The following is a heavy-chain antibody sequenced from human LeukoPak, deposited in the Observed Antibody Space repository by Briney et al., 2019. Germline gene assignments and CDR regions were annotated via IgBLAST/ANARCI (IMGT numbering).Heavy chain of an antibody. J-gene: IGHJ5*02. CDR2: INPSGGST. CDR1: GYTFTSYY. Sequence: GASVKVSCKASGYTFTSYYMHWVRQAPGQGLEWMGIINPSGGSTSYAQKFQGRVTMTRDTSTSTVYMELSSLRSEDTAVYYCARDRKPTTWYYDFWSGYPTLNWFDPWGQGTLVTVSS. CDR3: ARDRKPTTWYYDFWSGYPTLNWFDP. D-gene: IGHD3-3*01. V-gene: IGHV1-46*01.